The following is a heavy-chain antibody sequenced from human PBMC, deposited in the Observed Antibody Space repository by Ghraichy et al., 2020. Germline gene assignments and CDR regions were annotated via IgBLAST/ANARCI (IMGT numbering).Heavy chain of an antibody. CDR3: ATFKFVDTAKPGYFDY. CDR1: GGSISSYY. D-gene: IGHD5-18*01. J-gene: IGHJ4*02. V-gene: IGHV4-59*01. CDR2: IYYSGST. Sequence: SETLSLTCTVSGGSISSYYWSWIRQPPGKGLEWIGYIYYSGSTNYNPSLKSRVTISVDTSKNQFSLKLSSVTAADTAVYYCATFKFVDTAKPGYFDYWGQGTLVTVSS.